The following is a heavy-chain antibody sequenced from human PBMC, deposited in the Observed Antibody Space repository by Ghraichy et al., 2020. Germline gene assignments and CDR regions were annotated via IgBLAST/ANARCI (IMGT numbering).Heavy chain of an antibody. D-gene: IGHD3-22*01. Sequence: GESLNISCVGSGFNFNNYVLHWVRQAPDKGLEWVAVISFDGNIKHYADSVKGRFTISRDNSKNTLYLQMASLRAEDTAVFHCAGSRDSAWHNFDYWGQGTLVPVS. V-gene: IGHV3-30-3*01. J-gene: IGHJ4*02. CDR2: ISFDGNIK. CDR1: GFNFNNYV. CDR3: AGSRDSAWHNFDY.